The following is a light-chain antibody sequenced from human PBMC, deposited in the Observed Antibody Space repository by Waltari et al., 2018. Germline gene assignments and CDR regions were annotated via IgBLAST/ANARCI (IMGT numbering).Light chain of an antibody. J-gene: IGKJ4*01. Sequence: IVLTQSPATLSLSPGERATLSCRASPSVSSYLSWYQQKPGQAPRLLNYDSSNRATGIPARISGSGAGTDFTLTISSLEPEDFAVYYCQQRSNWFTFGGGTKVEIK. CDR2: DSS. CDR3: QQRSNWFT. V-gene: IGKV3-11*01. CDR1: PSVSSY.